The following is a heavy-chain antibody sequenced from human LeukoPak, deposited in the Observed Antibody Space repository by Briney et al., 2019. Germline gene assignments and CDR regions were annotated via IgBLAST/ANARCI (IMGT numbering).Heavy chain of an antibody. CDR3: AKDSSWRFGELLPGANDY. Sequence: QSGGSLRLSCAASGFTFSSYGMSWVRQAPGKGLEWVSAISGSGGSTYYADSVKGRFTISRDNSKNTLYLQMNSLRAEDTAVYYCAKDSSWRFGELLPGANDYWGQGTLVTVSS. J-gene: IGHJ4*02. D-gene: IGHD3-10*01. V-gene: IGHV3-23*01. CDR2: ISGSGGST. CDR1: GFTFSSYG.